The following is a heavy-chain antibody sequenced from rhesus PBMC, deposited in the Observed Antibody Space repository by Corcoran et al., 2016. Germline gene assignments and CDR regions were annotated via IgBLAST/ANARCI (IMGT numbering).Heavy chain of an antibody. CDR3: ARGGRYYEDDYGYYRMGFDY. J-gene: IGHJ4*01. Sequence: QVQLVQSGAEVKKPGTSVKLSCNASGYTFTSYYINWVRQTPGQVLEWMGWSYPCNGNTSFAQKFQRGGTMTRDTSTSTAFMELNSLRSEDTAVYYCARGGRYYEDDYGYYRMGFDYWGQGVLVTVSS. CDR2: SYPCNGNT. V-gene: IGHV1-200*01. D-gene: IGHD3-9*01. CDR1: GYTFTSYY.